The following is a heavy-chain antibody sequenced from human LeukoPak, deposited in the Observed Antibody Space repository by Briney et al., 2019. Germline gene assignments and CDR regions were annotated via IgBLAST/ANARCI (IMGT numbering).Heavy chain of an antibody. J-gene: IGHJ4*02. D-gene: IGHD3-10*01. CDR3: ARSDSGSGSYFDY. CDR2: ITSSSGYT. Sequence: PGGSLRLSCAASGFTFSSYTMSWVRQAPGKGLEWVSSITSSSGYTYYADSVKGRFTISRDNAYNSLYLQMDSLSADDTAVYYCARSDSGSGSYFDYWGQGTLVTVSS. V-gene: IGHV3-21*01. CDR1: GFTFSSYT.